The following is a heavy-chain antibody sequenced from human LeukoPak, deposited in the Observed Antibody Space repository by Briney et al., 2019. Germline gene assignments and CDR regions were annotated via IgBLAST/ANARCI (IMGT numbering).Heavy chain of an antibody. V-gene: IGHV3-21*04. CDR3: AKGSSRIAAVGDFDY. J-gene: IGHJ4*02. D-gene: IGHD6-13*01. Sequence: GGSLRLSCAASGFTFSSYSMNWVRQAPGKGLEWVSSISSSSSYIYYADSVKGRFTISRDNSKNTLYLQMNSLRAEDTAVYYCAKGSSRIAAVGDFDYWGQGTLVTVSS. CDR1: GFTFSSYS. CDR2: ISSSSSYI.